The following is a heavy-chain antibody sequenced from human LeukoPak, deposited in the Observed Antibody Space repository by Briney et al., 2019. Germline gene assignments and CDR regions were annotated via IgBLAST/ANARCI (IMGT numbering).Heavy chain of an antibody. D-gene: IGHD5-12*01. CDR3: ASLRGIGYSGYDYLDY. CDR1: GFTFSSYE. CDR2: ISSSGTTI. V-gene: IGHV3-48*03. Sequence: GGSLRLSCVVFGFTFSSYEMNWVRQAPGKGLEWVSYISSSGTTIYYADSVKGRFTISRDNAKNSLYLQMNSLRAEDTAVYYCASLRGIGYSGYDYLDYWGQGTLVTVSS. J-gene: IGHJ4*02.